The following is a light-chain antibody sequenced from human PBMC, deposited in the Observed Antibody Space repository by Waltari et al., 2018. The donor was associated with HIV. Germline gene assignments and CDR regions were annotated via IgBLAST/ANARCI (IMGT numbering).Light chain of an antibody. CDR3: QSYDTSLSAWV. CDR2: DNI. J-gene: IGLJ3*02. Sequence: QSVLTQPPSVSGAPGQRVTISCTGGSPNIGAGSDVHRYQQLPGTAPKLLIHDNINRPPCVPDRSAGAWTGPSASLDITGLQAEDDAGCYCQSYDTSLSAWVFGGGTKLTVL. CDR1: SPNIGAGSD. V-gene: IGLV1-40*01.